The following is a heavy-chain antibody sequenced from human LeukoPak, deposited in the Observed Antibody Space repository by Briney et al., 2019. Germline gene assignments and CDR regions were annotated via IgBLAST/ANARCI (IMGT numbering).Heavy chain of an antibody. D-gene: IGHD7-27*01. CDR3: ARGLLGIHDY. J-gene: IGHJ4*02. Sequence: GGSLRLSCAASGFTFSFFWVHWVRQAPGKGLVWVSRIDCDGGTTGYADSVKGRFTINRDNDKNTLYLQMNSLRADDTAVCYCARGLLGIHDYWGQGTLVTVSS. V-gene: IGHV3-74*01. CDR1: GFTFSFFW. CDR2: IDCDGGTT.